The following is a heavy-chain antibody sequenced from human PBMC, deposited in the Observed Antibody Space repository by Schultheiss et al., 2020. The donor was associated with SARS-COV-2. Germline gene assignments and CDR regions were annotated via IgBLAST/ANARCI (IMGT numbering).Heavy chain of an antibody. CDR3: ARLPSRLGYFDY. V-gene: IGHV3-30*03. CDR1: GFTFSSYG. CDR2: ISYDGSNK. J-gene: IGHJ4*02. D-gene: IGHD6-6*01. Sequence: GGSLRLSCAASGFTFSSYGMHWVRQAPGKGLEWVAVISYDGSNKYYADSVKGRFTISRDNSKNTLYLQMNSLRAEDTAVYYCARLPSRLGYFDYWGQGTLVTVSS.